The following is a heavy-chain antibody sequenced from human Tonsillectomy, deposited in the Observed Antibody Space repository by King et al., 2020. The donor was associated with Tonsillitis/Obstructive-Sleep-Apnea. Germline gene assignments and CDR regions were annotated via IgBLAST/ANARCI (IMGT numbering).Heavy chain of an antibody. CDR1: GFTFGDYA. J-gene: IGHJ5*02. D-gene: IGHD4/OR15-4a*01. V-gene: IGHV3-49*04. CDR2: IRSKTYGGTT. Sequence: VQLVESGGGLVQPGRSLRLSCTASGFTFGDYAMSWVRQAPGKGLEWVGFIRSKTYGGTTDYAAFVKGRFTISRDDSKSIAYLQMNSLKTEDTAVYYCTRVLWCGGQNRHISWFDPCGQGTLVTVSS. CDR3: TRVLWCGGQNRHISWFDP.